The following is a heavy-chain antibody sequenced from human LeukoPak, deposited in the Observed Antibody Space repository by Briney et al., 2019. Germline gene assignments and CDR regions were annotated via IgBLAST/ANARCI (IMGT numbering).Heavy chain of an antibody. J-gene: IGHJ6*03. CDR3: ARQESGPYHYMDV. CDR2: VYYSVST. D-gene: IGHD3-3*01. CDR1: GGSISSYY. Sequence: SETLSLACSVSGGSISSYYWTWIRQAPGKGLEWIGYVYYSVSTNYNPSLKSRVSISQDTSKNQVSLKLSSVTAADTAVYYCARQESGPYHYMDVWGKGTTVTVSS. V-gene: IGHV4-59*08.